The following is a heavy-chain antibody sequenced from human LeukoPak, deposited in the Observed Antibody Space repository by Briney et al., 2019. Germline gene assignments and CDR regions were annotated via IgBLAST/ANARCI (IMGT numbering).Heavy chain of an antibody. D-gene: IGHD2-15*01. J-gene: IGHJ5*02. CDR3: ARVIYCSGGSCYWFDP. CDR1: GGSISSYY. V-gene: IGHV4-59*08. CDR2: IYYSGST. Sequence: SETLSLTCTVSGGSISSYYWSWIRQPPGKGLEWIGYIYYSGSTNYNPSLKSRVTISVDTSKNQFSLKLSSVTAADTAVYYCARVIYCSGGSCYWFDPWGQGTLVTVSS.